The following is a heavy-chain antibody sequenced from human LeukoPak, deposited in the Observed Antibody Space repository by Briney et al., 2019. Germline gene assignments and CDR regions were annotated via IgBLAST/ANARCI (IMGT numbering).Heavy chain of an antibody. CDR2: IYYSGST. CDR3: ARASGGGYSYGPSVDY. V-gene: IGHV4-59*12. J-gene: IGHJ4*02. D-gene: IGHD5-18*01. Sequence: PSETLSLTCTVSGGSISSYYWSWIRQPPGKGLEWIGYIYYSGSTNYNPSLKSRVTISVDKSKNQFSLKLSSVTAADTAVYYCARASGGGYSYGPSVDYWGQGTLVTVSS. CDR1: GGSISSYY.